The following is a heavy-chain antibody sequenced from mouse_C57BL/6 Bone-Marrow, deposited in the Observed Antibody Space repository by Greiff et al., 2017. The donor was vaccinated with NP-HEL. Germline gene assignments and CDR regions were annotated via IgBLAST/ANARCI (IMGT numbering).Heavy chain of an antibody. CDR3: AIHDGYYAYFDY. Sequence: VKLQQPGAELVKPGASVKVSCKASGYTFTSYWMHWVKQRPGQGLEWIGRIHPSDSDTNYNQKFKGKATLTVDKSSSTAYMQLSSLTSEDSAVYYCAIHDGYYAYFDYWGQGTTLSVSS. J-gene: IGHJ2*01. CDR1: GYTFTSYW. V-gene: IGHV1-74*01. D-gene: IGHD2-3*01. CDR2: IHPSDSDT.